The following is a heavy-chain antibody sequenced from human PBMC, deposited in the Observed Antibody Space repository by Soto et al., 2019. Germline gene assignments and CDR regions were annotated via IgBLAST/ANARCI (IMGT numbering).Heavy chain of an antibody. CDR2: TRNKAHSYTT. J-gene: IGHJ4*02. V-gene: IGHV3-72*01. Sequence: EVQLVESGGGLVQPGGSLRVSCAASGFTFSDHHMDWVRRAPGKGLEWVARTRNKAHSYTTEYAASVKGRFTISRDDSKNSLSLLISSLKTEDTAVYYCVRERCSTTDCTRGVFDYWGQGTLVTVSS. CDR3: VRERCSTTDCTRGVFDY. D-gene: IGHD2-2*01. CDR1: GFTFSDHH.